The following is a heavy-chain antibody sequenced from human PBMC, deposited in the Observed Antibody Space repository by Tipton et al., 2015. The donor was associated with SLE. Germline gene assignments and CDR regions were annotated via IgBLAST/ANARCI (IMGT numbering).Heavy chain of an antibody. CDR2: LYSGGRT. CDR1: RLTVSSNY. J-gene: IGHJ4*02. Sequence: SLRLSCAASRLTVSSNYMSWVRQAPGKGLEWVSILYSGGRTYYADSVKGRFTISRDNAKNSLFLQMNSLRAEDTAVYYCATRQGSGWYQYFDYWGQGTLVTVSS. CDR3: ATRQGSGWYQYFDY. V-gene: IGHV3-66*01. D-gene: IGHD6-19*01.